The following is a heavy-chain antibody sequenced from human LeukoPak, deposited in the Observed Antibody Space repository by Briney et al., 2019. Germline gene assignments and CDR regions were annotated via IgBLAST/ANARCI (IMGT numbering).Heavy chain of an antibody. V-gene: IGHV3-23*01. D-gene: IGHD3-22*01. J-gene: IGHJ3*02. CDR1: GFTFSSYV. CDR3: AKGHDNGGYYYIQAFDI. CDR2: ISNSGGST. Sequence: RSGGSLRLSCAASGFTFSSYVMSWVRQAPGKGLEWVSSISNSGGSTYYADSVKGRFTISRDNSKNTLYLQMNSLRAEDTAVYHCAKGHDNGGYYYIQAFDIWGQGTMVTVSS.